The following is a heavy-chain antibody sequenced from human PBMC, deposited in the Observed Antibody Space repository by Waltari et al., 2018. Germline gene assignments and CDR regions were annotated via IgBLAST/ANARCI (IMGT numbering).Heavy chain of an antibody. Sequence: QVQLQESGPGLVKPSETLSLTCAVSGYSINSGYSWGWIRQPPGKGLEWIGSIYHSGSTYYNPSLKSRVTISVDTSKNQFSLKLSSVTAADTAVYYCARSLEVVPYAFDIWGQGTMVTVSS. CDR1: GYSINSGYS. J-gene: IGHJ3*02. D-gene: IGHD2-15*01. V-gene: IGHV4-38-2*01. CDR3: ARSLEVVPYAFDI. CDR2: IYHSGST.